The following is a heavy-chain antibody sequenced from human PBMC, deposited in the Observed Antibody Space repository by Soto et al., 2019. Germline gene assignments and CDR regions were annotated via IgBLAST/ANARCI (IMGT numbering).Heavy chain of an antibody. CDR1: GGTFSSYA. CDR3: ARGKGDGYDEGWFDP. Sequence: QVQLVQSGAEVKKPGSSVKVSCKASGGTFSSYAISWVRQAPGQGLEWMGGIIPIFGTANYAQKFQGRVTITGDESTSRAYMELGSLRSEDTAVYYGARGKGDGYDEGWFDPWCQGTLVSVSS. CDR2: IIPIFGTA. D-gene: IGHD5-12*01. V-gene: IGHV1-69*12. J-gene: IGHJ5*02.